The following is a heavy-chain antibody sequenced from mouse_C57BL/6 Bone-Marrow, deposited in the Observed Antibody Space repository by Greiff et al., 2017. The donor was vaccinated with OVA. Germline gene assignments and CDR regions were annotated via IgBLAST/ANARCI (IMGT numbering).Heavy chain of an antibody. CDR1: GFNIKDYY. J-gene: IGHJ4*01. Sequence: LMESGAELVRPGASVKLSCTASGFNIKDYYMHWVKQRPEQGLEWIGRIDPVDGDTEYAPKFQGKATMTADTSSNTAYLQLSSLTSEDTAVYYCTAIYYDYDEGGYYAMDYWGQGTSVTVSS. D-gene: IGHD2-4*01. CDR2: IDPVDGDT. CDR3: TAIYYDYDEGGYYAMDY. V-gene: IGHV14-1*01.